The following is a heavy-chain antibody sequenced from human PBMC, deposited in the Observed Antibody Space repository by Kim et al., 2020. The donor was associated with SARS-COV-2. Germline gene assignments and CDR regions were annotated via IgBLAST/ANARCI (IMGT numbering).Heavy chain of an antibody. CDR3: ARDRGGGDSSSLFPFDS. J-gene: IGHJ4*02. V-gene: IGHV4-61*01. D-gene: IGHD6-13*01. Sequence: SETLSLTCTVSGDSVTPGSYYWTWIRQVPGKGLEWIGYIYYTESTNFNPSLKSRVTMSLDTSRNQFSLRLTSVTAADTAIYYCARDRGGGDSSSLFPFDSWGQGTLVTVSS. CDR2: IYYTEST. CDR1: GDSVTPGSYY.